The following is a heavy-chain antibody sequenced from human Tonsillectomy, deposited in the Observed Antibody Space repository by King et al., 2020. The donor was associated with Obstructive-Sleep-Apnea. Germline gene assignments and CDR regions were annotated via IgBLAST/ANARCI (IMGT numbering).Heavy chain of an antibody. D-gene: IGHD2-15*01. CDR3: ALPHHCSGSNCYTSPPGS. CDR1: GFIFSSYA. Sequence: VQLVESGGGVVQPGRSLRLSCAASGFIFSSYAMHWVRQAPGKGLEWVAVISYDGSNTYYADSVKGRFTISRDNSKNTLYLQMNSLRAEDTAVYYCALPHHCSGSNCYTSPPGSWGQGTLVTVSS. J-gene: IGHJ5*02. CDR2: ISYDGSNT. V-gene: IGHV3-30*04.